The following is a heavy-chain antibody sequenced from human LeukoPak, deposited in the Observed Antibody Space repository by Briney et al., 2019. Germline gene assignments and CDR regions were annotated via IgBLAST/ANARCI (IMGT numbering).Heavy chain of an antibody. CDR1: GFTFSSYS. J-gene: IGHJ4*02. V-gene: IGHV3-48*04. CDR2: ISSSSSTI. Sequence: GGSLRLSCAASGFTFSSYSMNWVRQAPGKGLEWVSYISSSSSTIYYADSVKGRFTISRDNAKNTLYLQMNSLRAEDTAVYYCARVRPYDYVWGSYRPLDYWGQGTLVTVSS. CDR3: ARVRPYDYVWGSYRPLDY. D-gene: IGHD3-16*02.